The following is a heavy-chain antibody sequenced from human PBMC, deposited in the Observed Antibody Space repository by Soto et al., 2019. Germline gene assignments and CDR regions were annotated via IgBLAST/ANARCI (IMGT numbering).Heavy chain of an antibody. V-gene: IGHV4-61*01. J-gene: IGHJ3*02. CDR3: ARAEEQPLFAFDI. CDR1: GGSASSGSYY. CDR2: IYYSGST. D-gene: IGHD6-13*01. Sequence: PSETLSLTCTVSGGSASSGSYYWSWIRQPPGKGLEWIGYIYYSGSTNYNPSLKSRVTISVDTSKNQFSLKLSSVTAADTAVYFCARAEEQPLFAFDIWGQGTLVTVSS.